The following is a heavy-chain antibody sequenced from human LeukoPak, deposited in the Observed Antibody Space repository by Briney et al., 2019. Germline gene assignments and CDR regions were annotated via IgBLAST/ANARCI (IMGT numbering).Heavy chain of an antibody. CDR2: INPNSGGT. V-gene: IGHV1-2*02. D-gene: IGHD3-10*01. CDR1: GYTFTGYY. CDR3: ARVRGYGSGKNWFDP. J-gene: IGHJ5*02. Sequence: ASVKVSRKASGYTFTGYYMHWVRQAPGQGLEGMGWINPNSGGTNYAQKFQGRVTMTRDTSISTAYMELSRLRSDDTAVYYCARVRGYGSGKNWFDPWGQGTLVTVSS.